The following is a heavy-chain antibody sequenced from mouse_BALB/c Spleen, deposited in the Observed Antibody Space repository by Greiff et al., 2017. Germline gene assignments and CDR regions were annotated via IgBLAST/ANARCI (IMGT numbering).Heavy chain of an antibody. D-gene: IGHD2-3*01. CDR1: GFTFSSFG. CDR3: ARSDDGYYSLFAY. CDR2: ISSGSSTI. V-gene: IGHV5-17*02. Sequence: EVKVVESGAGLVQPGGSRKLSCAASGFTFSSFGMHWVRQAPEQGLVWVAYISSGSSTIYYADTVKGRFTISRDNPKNTLFLQMTSLRSEDTAMYYCARSDDGYYSLFAYWGQGTLVTVSA. J-gene: IGHJ3*01.